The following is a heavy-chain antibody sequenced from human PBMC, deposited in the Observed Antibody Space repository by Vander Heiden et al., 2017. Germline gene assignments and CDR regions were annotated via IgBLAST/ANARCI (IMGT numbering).Heavy chain of an antibody. D-gene: IGHD3-16*01. J-gene: IGHJ4*02. CDR1: GFTFSDYS. Sequence: EVQLVESGGGLVKPGGSLRLSCAASGFTFSDYSMNWVSRAPGKGLEWVSSINSASAYIYYADFVTGRFTISRGNAKNSLYLQMNSRRAEDTAVYYCRRRGTGGDSADYWGQGTLVTVSS. CDR2: INSASAYI. CDR3: RRRGTGGDSADY. V-gene: IGHV3-21*01.